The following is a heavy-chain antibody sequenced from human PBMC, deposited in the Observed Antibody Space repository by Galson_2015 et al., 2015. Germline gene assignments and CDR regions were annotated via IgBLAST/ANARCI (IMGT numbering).Heavy chain of an antibody. CDR1: GGNFNTYA. CDR3: ARASQDCTRATCPYTY. D-gene: IGHD2-21*01. J-gene: IGHJ4*02. Sequence: SVKVSCKASGGNFNTYAINWVRQVPGQGLEWVGGTTPIFGTVNYARKFQGRVTITADKSTTTAYMEMSRLGSEDTAIYFCARASQDCTRATCPYTYWGQG. V-gene: IGHV1-69*06. CDR2: TTPIFGTV.